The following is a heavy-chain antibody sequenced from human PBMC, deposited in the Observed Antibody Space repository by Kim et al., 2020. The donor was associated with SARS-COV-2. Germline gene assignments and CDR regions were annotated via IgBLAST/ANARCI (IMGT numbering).Heavy chain of an antibody. V-gene: IGHV3-49*03. CDR1: GFTFGDYT. D-gene: IGHD6-6*01. J-gene: IGHJ5*02. CDR3: TRVYEYSSSSGWFDP. CDR2: IRSKAYGGTT. Sequence: GGSLRLSCTASGFTFGDYTMSWFRQAPGKGLEWVGFIRSKAYGGTTEYAASVKGRFTISRDDSKSIAYLQMNSLKTEDTAVYYCTRVYEYSSSSGWFDPWGQGTLVTVSS.